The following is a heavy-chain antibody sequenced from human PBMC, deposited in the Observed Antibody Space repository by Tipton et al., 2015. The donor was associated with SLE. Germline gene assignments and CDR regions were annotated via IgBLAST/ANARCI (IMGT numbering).Heavy chain of an antibody. CDR3: ARGGILLWFGESGADGFDI. CDR1: GYTFTSYD. J-gene: IGHJ3*02. D-gene: IGHD3-10*01. CDR2: MNPYSGNT. Sequence: QVQLVQSGAEVKKPGASVRVSCKASGYTFTSYDINWVRQATGQGLEWMGWMNPYSGNTAYAQKFQGRVTMTRNTSISTAYMELSSLRSEDTAVYYCARGGILLWFGESGADGFDIWGQGTMVTVSS. V-gene: IGHV1-8*01.